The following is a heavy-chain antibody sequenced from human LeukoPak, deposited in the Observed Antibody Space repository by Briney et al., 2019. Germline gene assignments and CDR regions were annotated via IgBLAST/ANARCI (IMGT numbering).Heavy chain of an antibody. J-gene: IGHJ4*02. D-gene: IGHD6-25*01. CDR1: GFTFSSYN. CDR3: ARDGAAYYFDY. V-gene: IGHV3-48*03. Sequence: PGGSLRLSCAASGFTFSSYNMNWVRQAPGKGLEWVSYISSSGSTIYYADSVKGRFTISRDNAKNSLYLQMNSLRAEDTAVYYCARDGAAYYFDYWGQGTLVTVSS. CDR2: ISSSGSTI.